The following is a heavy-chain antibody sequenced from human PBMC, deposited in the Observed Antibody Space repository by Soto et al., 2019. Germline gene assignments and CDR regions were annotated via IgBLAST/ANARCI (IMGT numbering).Heavy chain of an antibody. V-gene: IGHV4-30-4*01. CDR3: ARVEAPTVTTGFDH. D-gene: IGHD4-17*01. Sequence: QVQLQESGPGLVKPSQTLSLTCTVSGGSISSGDYYWSWIRQPPGKCLEWIGYIHYSGSTYYSPSLKSRVTISVDTSKNQFSLKLSSVTAADTAVYFCARVEAPTVTTGFDHWGQGTQVTVSS. CDR1: GGSISSGDYY. CDR2: IHYSGST. J-gene: IGHJ4*02.